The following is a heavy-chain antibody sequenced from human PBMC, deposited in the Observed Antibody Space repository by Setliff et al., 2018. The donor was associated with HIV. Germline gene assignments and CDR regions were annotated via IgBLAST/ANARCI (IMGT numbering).Heavy chain of an antibody. D-gene: IGHD2-15*01. J-gene: IGHJ4*02. CDR3: ARRPIKGYGPFDS. CDR1: GGSIDSSDYY. CDR2: IFYSGRS. V-gene: IGHV4-39*01. Sequence: PSETLSLTCTVSGGSIDSSDYYWGWIRQPPGKGLEWIGSIFYSGRSMYNPSLRSRVTISVDTSKNQLSLSVTSVTAADTAVYYCARRPIKGYGPFDSWGPGTLVTVSS.